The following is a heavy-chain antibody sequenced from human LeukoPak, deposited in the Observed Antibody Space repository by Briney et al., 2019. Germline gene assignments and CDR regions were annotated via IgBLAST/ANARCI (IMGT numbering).Heavy chain of an antibody. Sequence: PGGSLRLSCAASGFTFTSYSMNWVRQAPGKGLEWVSTISGGGGSTYYADSVKGRFTISRDNPKNTLYLQVNSLRAEDTAVYYCAKGGKWGVTPFDYWGQGTLVTVSS. CDR2: ISGGGGST. V-gene: IGHV3-23*01. D-gene: IGHD1-26*01. J-gene: IGHJ4*02. CDR3: AKGGKWGVTPFDY. CDR1: GFTFTSYS.